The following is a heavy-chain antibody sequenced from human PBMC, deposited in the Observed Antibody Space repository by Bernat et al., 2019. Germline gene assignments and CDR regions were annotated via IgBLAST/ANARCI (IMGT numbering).Heavy chain of an antibody. J-gene: IGHJ3*02. CDR1: GGSISSSSYY. CDR2: IYYSGST. V-gene: IGHV4-39*01. Sequence: QLQLQESGPGLVKPSETLSLTCTVSGGSISSSSYYWGWIRQPPGKGLEWIANIYYSGSTYYNPSLKSRVTISVDTSKNQFSLKLSSVTAADTAVYYCARLPYYYDSSGYDFDIWGQGTMVTVSS. D-gene: IGHD3-22*01. CDR3: ARLPYYYDSSGYDFDI.